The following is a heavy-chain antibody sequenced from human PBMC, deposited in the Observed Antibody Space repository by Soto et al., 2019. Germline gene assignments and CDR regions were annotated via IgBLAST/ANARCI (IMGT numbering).Heavy chain of an antibody. V-gene: IGHV4-59*08. D-gene: IGHD6-19*01. CDR3: ARAGYSSGWYRGYYYYMDV. CDR1: GGSISSYY. CDR2: IYYSGST. Sequence: SETLSLTCTVSGGSISSYYWSWIRQPPGKGLEWIGYIYYSGSTNYNPSLKSRVTISVDTSKNQFSLKLSSVTAADTAVYYCARAGYSSGWYRGYYYYMDVWGKGTTVTVSS. J-gene: IGHJ6*03.